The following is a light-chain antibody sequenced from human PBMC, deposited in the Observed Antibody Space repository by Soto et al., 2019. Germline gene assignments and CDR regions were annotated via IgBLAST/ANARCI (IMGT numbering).Light chain of an antibody. Sequence: QPVLTQSPSASASLGASVRLTCTLSSGHSNFAIAWYQQQPEKGPRHVMKVNSDGSRTRVDGIPDRFSGSSSGAERYLTISNLQSEDEAVYYCQTWGSGIVVFGGGTKLTVL. J-gene: IGLJ2*01. CDR3: QTWGSGIVV. CDR2: VNSDGSR. CDR1: SGHSNFA. V-gene: IGLV4-69*01.